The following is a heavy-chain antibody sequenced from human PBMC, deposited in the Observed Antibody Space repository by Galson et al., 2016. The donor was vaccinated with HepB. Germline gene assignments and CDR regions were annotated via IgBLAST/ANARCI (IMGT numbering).Heavy chain of an antibody. Sequence: SLRLSCAASGFLRNHWISWVRQAPGKGLEWVANIKQDGSETHYVDSVKGRFTISRDNAKNSLYLQMNSLRAEDTAAYYCARVLAGSTTLTMDVWGQGTTVTVSS. CDR1: GFLRNHW. J-gene: IGHJ6*02. CDR2: IKQDGSET. D-gene: IGHD2-2*01. V-gene: IGHV3-7*01. CDR3: ARVLAGSTTLTMDV.